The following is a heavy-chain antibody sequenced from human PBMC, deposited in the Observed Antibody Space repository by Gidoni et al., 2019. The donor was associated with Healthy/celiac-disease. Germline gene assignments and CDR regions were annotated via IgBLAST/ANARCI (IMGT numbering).Heavy chain of an antibody. D-gene: IGHD3-10*01. V-gene: IGHV1-46*01. CDR3: ARDLRAFGEPSGSWFDP. CDR1: GYTFTSYH. J-gene: IGHJ5*02. CDR2: INPSGGST. Sequence: QVQLVQSGAEVKKPGASVQVSCKASGYTFTSYHLHWVRQAPGQGLEWMGIINPSGGSTSYAQKFQGRVTMTRDTSTSTVYMELSSLRSEDTAVYYCARDLRAFGEPSGSWFDPWGQGTLVTVSS.